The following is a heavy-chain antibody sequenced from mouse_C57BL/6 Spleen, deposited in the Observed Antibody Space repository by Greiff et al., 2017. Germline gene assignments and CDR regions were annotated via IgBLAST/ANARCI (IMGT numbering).Heavy chain of an antibody. Sequence: QVQLQQPGAELVIPGASVKLSCKASGYTFTSYWMHWVKQRPGQGLEWIGEIDPSDSYTNYNQKFKGKSTLTVDKSSSTAYMQLSSLTSEDSAVYYCASPLYYGNSYYFDYWGQGTTLTVSS. CDR2: IDPSDSYT. CDR1: GYTFTSYW. CDR3: ASPLYYGNSYYFDY. J-gene: IGHJ2*01. D-gene: IGHD2-1*01. V-gene: IGHV1-69*01.